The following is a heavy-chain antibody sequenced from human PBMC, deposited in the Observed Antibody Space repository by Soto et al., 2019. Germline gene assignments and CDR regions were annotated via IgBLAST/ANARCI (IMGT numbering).Heavy chain of an antibody. CDR3: TRHVGAAGYYYYGMDV. Sequence: GGSLRLSCAASGFTFSGSAMHWVRQASGKGLEWVGRIRSKANSYATAYAASVKGRFTISRDDSKNTAYLQMNSLKTEDTAVYHCTRHVGAAGYYYYGMDVWGQGTTVTVSS. CDR1: GFTFSGSA. D-gene: IGHD6-13*01. CDR2: IRSKANSYAT. J-gene: IGHJ6*02. V-gene: IGHV3-73*01.